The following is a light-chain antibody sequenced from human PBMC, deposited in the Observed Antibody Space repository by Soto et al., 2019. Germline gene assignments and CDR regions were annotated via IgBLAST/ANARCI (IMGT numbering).Light chain of an antibody. Sequence: EIVMTQSPATLSVSPGERATLSCRASQSVSSNLAWYQQKPGQAPRLLIYGASTRATGSPARFSGSGSGTEFTVTISSLQSEDFAVYYCQQYNNWPPIFTFGPGTKVDIK. CDR1: QSVSSN. J-gene: IGKJ3*01. CDR3: QQYNNWPPIFT. V-gene: IGKV3-15*01. CDR2: GAS.